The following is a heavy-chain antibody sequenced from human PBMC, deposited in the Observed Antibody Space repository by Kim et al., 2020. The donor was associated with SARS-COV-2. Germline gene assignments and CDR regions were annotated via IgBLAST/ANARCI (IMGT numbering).Heavy chain of an antibody. CDR3: ARLRARGFFFYAMDV. V-gene: IGHV4-39*01. J-gene: IGHJ6*02. D-gene: IGHD3-3*01. CDR2: VYYNGKT. CDR1: GDSVDNSHYY. Sequence: SETLSLTCIVSGDSVDNSHYYWGWVRQPPGMGLEWIGTVYYNGKTYYNPSLESRVTTSLDTSNNQFSLRLTSVTAADTAIYYCARLRARGFFFYAMDVWGQGTTLTVSS.